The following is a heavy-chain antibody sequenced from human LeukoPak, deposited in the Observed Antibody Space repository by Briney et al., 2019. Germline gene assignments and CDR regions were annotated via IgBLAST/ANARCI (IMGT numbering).Heavy chain of an antibody. V-gene: IGHV3-21*01. CDR2: ISSSSSYI. J-gene: IGHJ3*02. CDR1: GFTFSSYT. D-gene: IGHD1-7*01. CDR3: ARDLSELRSAFDI. Sequence: GGSLRLSGAASGFTFSSYTWNWFRQAPGKGLKWVSSISSSSSYIYYADSVKGRFTISRDNAKNSLYLQMNSLRAEDTAVYYCARDLSELRSAFDIWGQGTMVTVSS.